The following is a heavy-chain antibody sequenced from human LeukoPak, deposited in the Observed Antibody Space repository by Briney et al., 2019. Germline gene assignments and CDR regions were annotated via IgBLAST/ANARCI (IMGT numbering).Heavy chain of an antibody. CDR3: ARLYLRDHCSSTSCYGLYFDY. V-gene: IGHV4-38-2*01. CDR2: IYHSGST. Sequence: SETLSLTCAVSGYSITSGYYWGWIRQPPGKGLEWIGSIYHSGSTYYNPSLKTRVTISVDTSKNQFSLKLSSVTAADTAVYYCARLYLRDHCSSTSCYGLYFDYWGQGTLVTVSS. CDR1: GYSITSGYY. J-gene: IGHJ4*02. D-gene: IGHD2-2*01.